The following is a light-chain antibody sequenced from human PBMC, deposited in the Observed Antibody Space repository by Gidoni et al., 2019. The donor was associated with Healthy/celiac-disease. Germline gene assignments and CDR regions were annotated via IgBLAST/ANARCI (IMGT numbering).Light chain of an antibody. CDR3: QQYGSSPPYT. V-gene: IGKV3-20*01. CDR2: GAS. CDR1: QSVSSSY. J-gene: IGKJ2*01. Sequence: IVLTQSPCTLSLSPGERATRSCRASQSVSSSYLAWYQQKPGQAPRLLIYGASSRATGIPDRFSGSGSGTDFTLTISRLEPEDFAVYYCQQYGSSPPYTFGQGTKLEIK.